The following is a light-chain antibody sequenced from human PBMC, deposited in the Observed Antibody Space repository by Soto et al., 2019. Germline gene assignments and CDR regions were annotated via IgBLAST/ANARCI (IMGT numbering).Light chain of an antibody. Sequence: DIQVTQSPSSLSASVGDRVTITCQASQDISKCLNWYQQKAGEAPKLLIYCASNFETGVPSRFSGLGSGTDFTFTISSLQAEDIATYYCQQHDNTPLTFGGGTKVDIK. CDR3: QQHDNTPLT. CDR1: QDISKC. CDR2: CAS. J-gene: IGKJ4*01. V-gene: IGKV1-33*01.